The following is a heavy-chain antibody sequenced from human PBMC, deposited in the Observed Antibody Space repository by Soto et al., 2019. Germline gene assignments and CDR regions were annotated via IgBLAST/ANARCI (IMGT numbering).Heavy chain of an antibody. CDR3: ARVVTGTPSWFDP. J-gene: IGHJ5*02. CDR1: GGSISSSNW. CDR2: IYHSGST. V-gene: IGHV4-4*02. Sequence: SETLSLTCAVSGGSISSSNWWSWVRQPPGKGLEWIGEIYHSGSTNYNLSLKSRVTISVDKSKNQFSLKLSSVTAADTAVYYCARVVTGTPSWFDPWGRGTLLTVS. D-gene: IGHD1-7*01.